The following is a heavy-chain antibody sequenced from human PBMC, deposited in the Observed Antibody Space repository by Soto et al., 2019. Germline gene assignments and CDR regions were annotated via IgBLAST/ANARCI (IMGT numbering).Heavy chain of an antibody. Sequence: SETLSLTCTVSGGSISSGGYYWSWIRQHPGKGLEWIGYIYYSGSTYYNPSLKSRVTISVDTSKNQFSLKLSSVTAADTAVYYCEREHPIVDTPYWGQGTLVTVSS. CDR1: GGSISSGGYY. V-gene: IGHV4-31*03. J-gene: IGHJ4*02. CDR2: IYYSGST. CDR3: EREHPIVDTPY. D-gene: IGHD5-12*01.